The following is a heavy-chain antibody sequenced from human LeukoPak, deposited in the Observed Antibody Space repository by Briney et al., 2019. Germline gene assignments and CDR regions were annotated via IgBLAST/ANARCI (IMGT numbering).Heavy chain of an antibody. D-gene: IGHD6-19*01. V-gene: IGHV1-24*01. J-gene: IGHJ4*02. CDR2: FDPEDGET. Sequence: GASVKVSCKVSGYTLTELSMHWVRQAPGKGLEWMGGFDPEDGETIYAQEFQGRVTMTEDTSTDTAYMELSSLRSEDTAVYYCATVMAVAAYNFDYWGQGTLSPSPQ. CDR3: ATVMAVAAYNFDY. CDR1: GYTLTELS.